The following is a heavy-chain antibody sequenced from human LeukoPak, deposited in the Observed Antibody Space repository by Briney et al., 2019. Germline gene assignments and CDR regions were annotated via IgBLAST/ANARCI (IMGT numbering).Heavy chain of an antibody. CDR3: AKGLPDYTSNWSNAFDI. D-gene: IGHD2-2*02. CDR2: IYHGGNI. Sequence: SETLSLTCSVSDYSISSYDYWGWIRQSPGKGLEWIGSIYHGGNIYYNPSLKSRVTISLDTSKNQLSLKLISVTAADTAVYYCAKGLPDYTSNWSNAFDIWGQGTIVTVSS. V-gene: IGHV4-38-2*02. J-gene: IGHJ3*02. CDR1: DYSISSYDY.